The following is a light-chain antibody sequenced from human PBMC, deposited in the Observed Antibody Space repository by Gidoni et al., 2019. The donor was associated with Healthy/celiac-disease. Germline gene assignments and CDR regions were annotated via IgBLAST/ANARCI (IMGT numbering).Light chain of an antibody. Sequence: EIVLPQSPATLPLSPGERATLSCRASQSVSSYLAWYQQKPAQAPRLLIYDASNRATGTPARFSGSGSGTDFTLTISSLEPEDFAVYYCQQRSNWPLTFGGGTKVEIK. CDR1: QSVSSY. J-gene: IGKJ4*01. V-gene: IGKV3-11*01. CDR2: DAS. CDR3: QQRSNWPLT.